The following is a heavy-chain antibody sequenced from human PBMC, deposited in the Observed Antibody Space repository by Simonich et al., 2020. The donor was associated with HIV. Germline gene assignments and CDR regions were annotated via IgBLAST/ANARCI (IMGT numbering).Heavy chain of an antibody. CDR3: ARGGRHFDY. J-gene: IGHJ4*02. V-gene: IGHV4-34*11. Sequence: QEQLRQWGAGLLKPSETLSLTCAVYGESFSGSYWSGIRQPPGRGLEWVGYISNSARTNYNPALKSRVTISVDTSKNQFSLKLNSVTAADTAVYYCARGGRHFDYWGQGTLVTVSS. CDR1: GESFSGSY. CDR2: ISNSART.